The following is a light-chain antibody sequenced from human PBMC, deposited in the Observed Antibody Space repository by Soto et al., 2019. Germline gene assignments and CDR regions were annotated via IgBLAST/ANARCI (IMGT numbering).Light chain of an antibody. J-gene: IGKJ2*01. CDR1: QSISSN. CDR3: QQYNHWPSYT. Sequence: EVVMTQSPATLSVSPGERATLSCRASQSISSNLAWYQQKAGQAPRLLMYGASTRATGVPARFSGSGSGTEFTLTISSLQSEDSAIYYCQQYNHWPSYTFGQGTKLEIK. CDR2: GAS. V-gene: IGKV3-15*01.